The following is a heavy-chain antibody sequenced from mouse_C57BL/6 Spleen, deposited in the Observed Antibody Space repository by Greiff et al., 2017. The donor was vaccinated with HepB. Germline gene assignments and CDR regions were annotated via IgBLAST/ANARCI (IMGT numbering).Heavy chain of an antibody. CDR2: IYPGSGNT. V-gene: IGHV1-76*01. D-gene: IGHD1-1*01. CDR1: GYTFTDYY. J-gene: IGHJ2*01. Sequence: VQLQQSGAELVRPGASVKLSCKASGYTFTDYYINWVKQRPGQGLEWIARIYPGSGNTYYNEKFKGKATLTAEKSSSTAYMQLSSLTSEDSAVYFCARRYYGSSGYFDYWGQGTTLTVSS. CDR3: ARRYYGSSGYFDY.